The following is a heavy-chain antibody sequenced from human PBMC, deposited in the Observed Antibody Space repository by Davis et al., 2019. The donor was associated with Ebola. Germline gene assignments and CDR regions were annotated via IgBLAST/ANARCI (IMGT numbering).Heavy chain of an antibody. CDR3: AKSVAPGIRRGGFDY. CDR1: GFTFSSYA. V-gene: IGHV3-30-3*02. D-gene: IGHD2-15*01. Sequence: PGGSLRLSCAASGFTFSSYAMHWVRQAPGKGLEWVAVISYDGSNKYYADSVKGRFTISRDNSKNTLYLQMNSLRAEDTAVYYCAKSVAPGIRRGGFDYWGQGTLVTVSS. CDR2: ISYDGSNK. J-gene: IGHJ4*02.